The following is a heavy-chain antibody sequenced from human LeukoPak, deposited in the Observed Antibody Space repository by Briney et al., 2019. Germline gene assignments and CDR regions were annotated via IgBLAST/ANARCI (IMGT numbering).Heavy chain of an antibody. CDR3: ARVSGNMDVLAAAGTNMDV. CDR1: GVTFSSYS. Sequence: GGSLRLSCAASGVTFSSYSMNWVRQAPGKGLEWVSSISSSSSYIYYADSVRGRFTISRDNAKNSLYLQMNSLRAEDTAVYYCARVSGNMDVLAAAGTNMDVWGKGTTVTISS. V-gene: IGHV3-21*01. D-gene: IGHD6-13*01. CDR2: ISSSSSYI. J-gene: IGHJ6*03.